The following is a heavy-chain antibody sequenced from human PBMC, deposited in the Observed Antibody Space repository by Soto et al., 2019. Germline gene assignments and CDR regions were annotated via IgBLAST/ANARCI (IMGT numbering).Heavy chain of an antibody. CDR3: ARDIVVVVATSDYGMDV. J-gene: IGHJ6*01. D-gene: IGHD2-15*01. Sequence: EVQLVESGGGLVQPGGSLRLSCAASGFTFSSYWMHWVRQVPGMGLVWVSRINSDGSSTTYADSVRGRFTISRDNAKNTLYLQMHSLRAEDTAVYYCARDIVVVVATSDYGMDVWGQGTTVTVSS. V-gene: IGHV3-74*01. CDR1: GFTFSSYW. CDR2: INSDGSST.